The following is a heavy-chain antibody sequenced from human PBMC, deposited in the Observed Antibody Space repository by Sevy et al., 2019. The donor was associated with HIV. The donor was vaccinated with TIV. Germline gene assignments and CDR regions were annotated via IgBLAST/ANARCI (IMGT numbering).Heavy chain of an antibody. J-gene: IGHJ4*02. D-gene: IGHD3-22*01. CDR2: ISYDGSNK. CDR3: ARDPTFSSDTRGYYPFDS. Sequence: WGSLRLSCAASGFIFSNYAIHWVRRAPGKGLEWVAVISYDGSNKLYAASVKGRFTISRDNSRNTLFLQMNSLRLDDTAVYYCARDPTFSSDTRGYYPFDSWGQGTLVTVSS. V-gene: IGHV3-30*04. CDR1: GFIFSNYA.